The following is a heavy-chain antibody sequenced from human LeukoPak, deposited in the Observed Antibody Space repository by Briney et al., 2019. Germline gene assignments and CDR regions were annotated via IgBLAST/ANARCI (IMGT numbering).Heavy chain of an antibody. CDR3: AHLLFSPYCGGDCYAATSDY. V-gene: IGHV3-74*01. CDR2: INSDGSST. CDR1: GFTFSSYW. D-gene: IGHD2-21*02. J-gene: IGHJ4*02. Sequence: PGGSLRLSCAASGFTFSSYWMHWVRQAPGKGLVWVSRINSDGSSTSYADSVKGRFTISRVNAKNMLYLQMNSLRAEDTAVYYCAHLLFSPYCGGDCYAATSDYWGQGTLVTVSS.